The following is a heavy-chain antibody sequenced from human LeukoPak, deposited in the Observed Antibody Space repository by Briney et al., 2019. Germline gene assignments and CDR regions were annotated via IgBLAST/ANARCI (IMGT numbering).Heavy chain of an antibody. CDR1: GFTFSSYA. D-gene: IGHD3-22*01. Sequence: PGGSLRLSCAASGFTFSSYAMSWVRQAPGKGLEWVSAISGSGGSTYYADSVKGRFTISRDNSKNTLYLQMNSLRAEDTAVYYCAKLGYSSGYYYYFDYRGQGTLVTVSS. V-gene: IGHV3-23*01. J-gene: IGHJ4*02. CDR3: AKLGYSSGYYYYFDY. CDR2: ISGSGGST.